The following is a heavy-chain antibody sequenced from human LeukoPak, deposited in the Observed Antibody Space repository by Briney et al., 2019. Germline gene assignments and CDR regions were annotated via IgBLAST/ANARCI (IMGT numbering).Heavy chain of an antibody. Sequence: GASVKVSCKASGGTFSSYAISWVRQAPGQGLEWMGGIIPIFGTANYAQKFQGRVTITADESTSTAYMELNSLRAEDTAVYYCAKDGSGRGDIVATILCDYWGQGTLVTVSS. CDR1: GGTFSSYA. J-gene: IGHJ4*02. V-gene: IGHV1-69*13. D-gene: IGHD5-12*01. CDR2: IIPIFGTA. CDR3: AKDGSGRGDIVATILCDY.